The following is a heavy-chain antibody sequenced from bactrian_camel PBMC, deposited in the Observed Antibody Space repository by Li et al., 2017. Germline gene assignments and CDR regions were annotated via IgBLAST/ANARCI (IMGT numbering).Heavy chain of an antibody. V-gene: IGHV3S55*01. CDR3: AANPFWTYGAICSYTRPADFGY. J-gene: IGHJ6*01. CDR1: GYTHSHYS. Sequence: HVQLVVSGGGSVQAGGSLKLSCAASGYTHSHYSMGWFRQVPDKEREAVATIDTDDHASYGGFVRSRFIVSKDNPSNTLYLMMNNLEPEDTAMYYCAANPFWTYGAICSYTRPADFGYWGQGTQVTVS. CDR2: IDTDDHA. D-gene: IGHD2*01.